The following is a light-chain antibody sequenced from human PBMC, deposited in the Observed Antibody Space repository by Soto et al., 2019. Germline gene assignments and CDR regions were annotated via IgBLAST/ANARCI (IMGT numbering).Light chain of an antibody. Sequence: SALTQPPSVSGTPGQRVTISCSGTSSNIGSNTVDWYLQLPGAAPKLLIFSTHQRPSGVPDRFSGSKSGTSASLAISGLQSEDEADYYCAAWDDSLNGYVFGAGTKVTVL. CDR1: SSNIGSNT. J-gene: IGLJ1*01. CDR2: STH. V-gene: IGLV1-44*01. CDR3: AAWDDSLNGYV.